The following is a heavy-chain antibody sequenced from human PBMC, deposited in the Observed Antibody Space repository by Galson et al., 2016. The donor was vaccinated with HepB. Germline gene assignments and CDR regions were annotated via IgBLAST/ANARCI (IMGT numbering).Heavy chain of an antibody. J-gene: IGHJ4*02. CDR2: IKSRTDGGTT. D-gene: IGHD3-3*01. CDR1: GFTFTHAW. CDR3: TTWPPGDFWSGYYLDH. V-gene: IGHV3-15*01. Sequence: SLRLSCATSGFTFTHAWMSWVRQAPGKGLEWVGRIKSRTDGGTTDYAAPVKGRFTISRDDSKNTLYLQMNSLKTEDTAVYYCTTWPPGDFWSGYYLDHWGQGTLVTVPS.